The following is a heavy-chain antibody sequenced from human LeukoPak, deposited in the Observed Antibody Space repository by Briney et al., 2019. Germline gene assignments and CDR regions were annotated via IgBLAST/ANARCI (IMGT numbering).Heavy chain of an antibody. D-gene: IGHD6-13*01. CDR1: GSRFTTYW. CDR3: ARHDRSAGCKYYYNGMDV. V-gene: IGHV5-10-1*01. J-gene: IGHJ6*02. Sequence: GEPLHISSQGPGSRFTTYWISWFRQLPGKGLEWMGRIDTSDSYTNYSPSFQGHVTISADKSISTAYLQWSSLKASDTAMYYCARHDRSAGCKYYYNGMDVWGQGTTVTVSS. CDR2: IDTSDSYT.